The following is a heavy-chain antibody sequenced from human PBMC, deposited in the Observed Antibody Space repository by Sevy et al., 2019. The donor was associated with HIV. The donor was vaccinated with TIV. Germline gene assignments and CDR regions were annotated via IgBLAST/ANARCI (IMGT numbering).Heavy chain of an antibody. J-gene: IGHJ6*03. CDR2: IKQDGSEK. D-gene: IGHD2-2*01. V-gene: IGHV3-7*03. CDR1: GFTFSSYW. CDR3: ARDRQFSSSPSSRARTIYYYYYIDV. Sequence: GGSLRLSCAASGFTFSSYWMSWVRQAPGKGLEWVANIKQDGSEKYYVDSVKGRFTISRDNAKNSLYLQMNSLRAEDTAVYYCARDRQFSSSPSSRARTIYYYYYIDVWGKGTTVTVSS.